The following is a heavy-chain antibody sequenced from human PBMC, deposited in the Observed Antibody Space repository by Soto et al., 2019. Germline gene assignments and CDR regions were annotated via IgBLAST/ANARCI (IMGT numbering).Heavy chain of an antibody. CDR3: AREGTSRPHKYFDY. CDR1: GYTFSSYG. V-gene: IGHV1-18*01. CDR2: ISAYNGNT. D-gene: IGHD2-2*01. J-gene: IGHJ4*02. Sequence: ASVKVSCKASGYTFSSYGISWVRQAPGQGLEWMGWISAYNGNTNYAQKLQGRVTMTTDTSTSTAYMELRSLRSDDTAVYYCAREGTSRPHKYFDYWGQGTLVTVSS.